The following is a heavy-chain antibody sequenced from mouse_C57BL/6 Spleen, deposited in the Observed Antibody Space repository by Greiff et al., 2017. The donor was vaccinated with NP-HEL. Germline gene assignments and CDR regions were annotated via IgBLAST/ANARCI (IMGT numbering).Heavy chain of an antibody. CDR1: GYAFSSSW. D-gene: IGHD2-5*01. CDR3: ARVGDYSNCMDY. V-gene: IGHV1-82*01. CDR2: IYPGDGDT. Sequence: QVQLQQSGPELVKPGDSVKISCKASGYAFSSSWMNWVKQRPGKGLEWIGRIYPGDGDTNYNGKFKGKATLTADKSTSTAYMQLSSLTSEDSAVYFCARVGDYSNCMDYWGQGTSVTVSS. J-gene: IGHJ4*01.